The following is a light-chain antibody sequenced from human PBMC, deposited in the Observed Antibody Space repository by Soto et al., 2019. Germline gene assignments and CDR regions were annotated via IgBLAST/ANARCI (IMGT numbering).Light chain of an antibody. Sequence: DIRMTQSPSSLSASVGDRVTITCRTSQSINTYLNWYQQKPGKAPNLLIYTTSHLHSGVPSRFSGSGSGTDFTLTISSLQPEDFATYFCQQGDSTPYTFGQGTTLEIK. CDR1: QSINTY. V-gene: IGKV1-39*01. CDR2: TTS. CDR3: QQGDSTPYT. J-gene: IGKJ2*01.